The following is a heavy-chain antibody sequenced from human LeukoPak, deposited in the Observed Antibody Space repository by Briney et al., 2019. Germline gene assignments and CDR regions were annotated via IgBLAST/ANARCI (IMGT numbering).Heavy chain of an antibody. CDR3: ARATGKHLFDH. V-gene: IGHV4-59*01. Sequence: SETLSLTCTVSGGSISSYYWSWIRQPPGKGLEWIGYIYYSGSTNYNPSLKSRVTISVDTSKNQFSLKLSSVTAADTAVYYCARATGKHLFDHWGQGTLVTVSS. J-gene: IGHJ4*02. D-gene: IGHD1-1*01. CDR1: GGSISSYY. CDR2: IYYSGST.